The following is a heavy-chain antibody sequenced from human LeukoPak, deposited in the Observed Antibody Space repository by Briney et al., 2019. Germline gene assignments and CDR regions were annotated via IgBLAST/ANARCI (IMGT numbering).Heavy chain of an antibody. CDR3: ARIGPAPRDSSGYYYYYYYMDV. V-gene: IGHV3-21*01. CDR1: GFTFSSYS. D-gene: IGHD3-22*01. Sequence: GGSLRLSCAASGFTFSSYSMNWVRQAPGKGLEWVSSISSSSSYIYYADSVKGRFTISRDNAKNSLYLQMNSLRAEDTAVYYCARIGPAPRDSSGYYYYYYYMDVWGKGTTLTVSS. J-gene: IGHJ6*03. CDR2: ISSSSSYI.